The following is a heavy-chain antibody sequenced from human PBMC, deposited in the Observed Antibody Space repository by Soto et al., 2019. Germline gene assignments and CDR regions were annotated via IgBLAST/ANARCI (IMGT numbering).Heavy chain of an antibody. J-gene: IGHJ6*02. CDR3: ARVMGATMYYYDGMDV. CDR2: ISYDGSNK. Sequence: QVQLVESGGGVVQPGRSLRLSCAASGFTFSSYAMHWVRQAPGKGLEWVAVISYDGSNKYYADSVKGRFTISRDNSKNTLYLQMNSLRAEDTAVYYCARVMGATMYYYDGMDVWGQGTTVTVSS. V-gene: IGHV3-30-3*01. D-gene: IGHD1-26*01. CDR1: GFTFSSYA.